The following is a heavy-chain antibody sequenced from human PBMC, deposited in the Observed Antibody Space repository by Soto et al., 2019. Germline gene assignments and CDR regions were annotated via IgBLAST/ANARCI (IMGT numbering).Heavy chain of an antibody. J-gene: IGHJ6*02. Sequence: TGGSLRLSCSASGCTFSSYAMRWVHQAPGKGLEYVSAISSNGGSTYYADSVKGRFTISRDNSKNTLYLQMSSLRAEDTAVYYCVAADSSDADYYYGMDVWGQGTTVTVSS. D-gene: IGHD3-22*01. CDR3: VAADSSDADYYYGMDV. V-gene: IGHV3-64D*08. CDR2: ISSNGGST. CDR1: GCTFSSYA.